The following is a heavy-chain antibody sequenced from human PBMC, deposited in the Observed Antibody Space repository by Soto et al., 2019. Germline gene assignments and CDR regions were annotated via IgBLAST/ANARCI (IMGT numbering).Heavy chain of an antibody. D-gene: IGHD1-20*01. J-gene: IGHJ4*02. Sequence: QVQLVESGGGVVQPGRSLRLSCAASGFTFSTHAMHWVRQAPGKGLECVAIVSFDGSNKYYADSVKGRFTISRDNSKNTRSQQMSGLTPEDTAVYYCARDQTGITTTGGGRIDHWGQGTLVTVSS. CDR2: VSFDGSNK. V-gene: IGHV3-30-3*01. CDR3: ARDQTGITTTGGGRIDH. CDR1: GFTFSTHA.